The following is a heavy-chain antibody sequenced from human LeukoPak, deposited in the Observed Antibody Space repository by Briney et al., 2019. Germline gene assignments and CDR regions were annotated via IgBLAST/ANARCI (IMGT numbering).Heavy chain of an antibody. CDR1: GFTFSSYD. J-gene: IGHJ4*02. V-gene: IGHV3-30-3*01. CDR3: ARGGGYSYGPPAH. Sequence: PGGTLRLSCAAYGFTFSSYDMHWVRQAPGKGREWVGVISYDGSNKYYADCVKGRITIYREKAKNTLYLQMNSLRAEATAVYYCARGGGYSYGPPAHWGQGTLVTVSS. CDR2: ISYDGSNK. D-gene: IGHD5-18*01.